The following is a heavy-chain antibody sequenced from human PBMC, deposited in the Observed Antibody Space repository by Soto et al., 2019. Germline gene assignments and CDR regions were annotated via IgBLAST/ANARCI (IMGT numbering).Heavy chain of an antibody. J-gene: IGHJ3*01. Sequence: QVQLVQSGAEVKKPGSSVKVSCKASGGTLNKHAITWVRRAPGQGLEWLGGIIPIFGIPNYPQTFQGRVTMTADGTTNTSHMELHSLTSGDTAVYYFGRGGTSGWLKGAYDVLGQGTMVTVSS. CDR1: GGTLNKHA. V-gene: IGHV1-69*01. D-gene: IGHD6-13*01. CDR3: GRGGTSGWLKGAYDV. CDR2: IIPIFGIP.